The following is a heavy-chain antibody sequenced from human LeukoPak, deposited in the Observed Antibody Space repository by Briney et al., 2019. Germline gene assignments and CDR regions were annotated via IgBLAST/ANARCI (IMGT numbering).Heavy chain of an antibody. D-gene: IGHD3-16*01. J-gene: IGHJ4*02. CDR1: GYTFTSSG. Sequence: ASVKVSCKASGYTFTSSGISWVPQAPGQGLECMGWINAYKDDTNSTQKPQGGVTLTTDTSTSTAYMELRSQRSDDTAVYYCARGTPGDDYVWGSPPEFDYWGQGTLVTVSS. V-gene: IGHV1-18*01. CDR3: ARGTPGDDYVWGSPPEFDY. CDR2: INAYKDDT.